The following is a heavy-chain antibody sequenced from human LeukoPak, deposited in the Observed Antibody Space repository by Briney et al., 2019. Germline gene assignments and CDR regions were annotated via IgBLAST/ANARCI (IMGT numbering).Heavy chain of an antibody. D-gene: IGHD1-1*01. V-gene: IGHV3-66*02. CDR3: ARGYNGDY. CDR2: IYSGGST. J-gene: IGHJ4*02. CDR1: GFTVSSTY. Sequence: AGGSLRLSCAASGFTVSSTYMSWVRQAPGKRLQWVSVIYSGGSTYYTDSVKGRFTISRDNSKNTLYLQMNSLRVEDTAVYYCARGYNGDYWGQGTLVTVSS.